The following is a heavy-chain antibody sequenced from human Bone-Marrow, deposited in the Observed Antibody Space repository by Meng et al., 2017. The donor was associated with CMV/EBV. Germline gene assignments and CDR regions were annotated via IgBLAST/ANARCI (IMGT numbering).Heavy chain of an antibody. J-gene: IGHJ4*02. V-gene: IGHV3-7*01. Sequence: GESLKISCAASGFTFSSYWMTWVRQAPGKGLEWVANIKQDGGEKYYVDSVKGRFTISRDNAENSLYLQMNSLRDEDTAMSYCARNGLVATTSPFDYWGQGTLVTVSS. D-gene: IGHD5-12*01. CDR2: IKQDGGEK. CDR3: ARNGLVATTSPFDY. CDR1: GFTFSSYW.